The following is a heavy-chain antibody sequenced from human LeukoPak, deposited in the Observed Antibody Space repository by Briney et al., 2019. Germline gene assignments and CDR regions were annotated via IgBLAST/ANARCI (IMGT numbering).Heavy chain of an antibody. V-gene: IGHV3-23*01. Sequence: GGSLRLSCAASGFTFSNYAMSWVRQAPGKGLEWVSGIPSSGGDTYYPDSVRGRFTISGDNSKNMLYLQMDYLRGEDTAVYYCVKEVTTIGVPVFDYWGQGTLVTVSS. D-gene: IGHD1-14*01. J-gene: IGHJ4*02. CDR1: GFTFSNYA. CDR3: VKEVTTIGVPVFDY. CDR2: IPSSGGDT.